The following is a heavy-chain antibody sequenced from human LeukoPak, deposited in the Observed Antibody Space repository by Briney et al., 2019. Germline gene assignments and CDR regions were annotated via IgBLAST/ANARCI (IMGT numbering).Heavy chain of an antibody. CDR1: GGSISSYY. D-gene: IGHD6-6*01. J-gene: IGHJ6*02. CDR3: ARGVAARPDYYYYGMDV. CDR2: IYYSGST. Sequence: PSETLSLTCTVSGGSISSYYWSWIRQPPGKGLEWIGYIYYSGSTNYNPSLKSRVTISVDTSKNQLSLKLSSVTAADTGVYYCARGVAARPDYYYYGMDVWGQGTTVTVSS. V-gene: IGHV4-59*01.